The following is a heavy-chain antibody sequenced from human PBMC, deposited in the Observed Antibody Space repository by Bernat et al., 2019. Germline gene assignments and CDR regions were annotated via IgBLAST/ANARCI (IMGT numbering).Heavy chain of an antibody. CDR3: ARRQRRCCSGGSCYSCWFDP. D-gene: IGHD2-15*01. CDR2: IYYSGST. J-gene: IGHJ5*02. Sequence: QLQLQESGPGLVKPSETLSLTCTVSGGSISSSSYYWGWIRQPPGKGLEWIGSIYYSGSTYYNPSLKSRVTISVDTSKNQFSLKLSSVTAADTAVYYCARRQRRCCSGGSCYSCWFDPWGQGTLVTVSS. CDR1: GGSISSSSYY. V-gene: IGHV4-39*01.